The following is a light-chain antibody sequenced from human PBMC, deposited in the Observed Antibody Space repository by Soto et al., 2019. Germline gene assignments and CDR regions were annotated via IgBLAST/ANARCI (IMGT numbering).Light chain of an antibody. J-gene: IGLJ3*02. CDR3: GAWDSSLSVVM. V-gene: IGLV1-51*01. CDR1: TSNIGNNY. Sequence: QSVLTQPPSVSAAPGQRVTISCSGSTSNIGNNYVSWYQHLPGTAPKLFIYDNDRRPSGIPDRFSASKSDTSATLDITGLQTGDEADYYCGAWDSSLSVVMFGRGTKLTVL. CDR2: DND.